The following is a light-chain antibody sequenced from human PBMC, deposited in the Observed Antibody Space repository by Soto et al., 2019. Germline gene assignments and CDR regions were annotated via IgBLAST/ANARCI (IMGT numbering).Light chain of an antibody. V-gene: IGKV3-15*01. CDR1: QIVSSN. CDR2: GAS. CDR3: QQYNNWPPIT. Sequence: EIVMTQSPATLSVSPGEGVTLSCGAKQIVSSNLAWYQQKPGQAPRLLIYGASTRATGIPARFSGSGSGTEFTLTISGLQSEDFAVYYCQQYNNWPPITFGQGTRLEIK. J-gene: IGKJ5*01.